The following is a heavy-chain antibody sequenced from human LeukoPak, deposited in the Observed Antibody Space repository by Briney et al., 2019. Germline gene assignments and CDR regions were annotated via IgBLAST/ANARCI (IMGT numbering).Heavy chain of an antibody. CDR1: GFTFSSYS. V-gene: IGHV3-48*01. D-gene: IGHD3-3*01. J-gene: IGHJ5*02. CDR2: ISSSSSTI. Sequence: PGGSLRLSSAASGFTFSSYSMNWVRQAPGKGLEWVSYISSSSSTIYYADSVKGRFTISRDNAKNSLYLQMNSLRAEDTAVYYCARDSDFWSGYYWFDPWGQGTLVTVSS. CDR3: ARDSDFWSGYYWFDP.